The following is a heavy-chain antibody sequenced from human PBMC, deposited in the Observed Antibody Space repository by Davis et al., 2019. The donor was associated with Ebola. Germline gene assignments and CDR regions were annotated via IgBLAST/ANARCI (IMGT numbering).Heavy chain of an antibody. CDR3: ARDPARVTIFGVVNNWFDP. CDR2: INHSGST. J-gene: IGHJ5*02. CDR1: GGSFSGYY. V-gene: IGHV4-34*01. D-gene: IGHD3-3*01. Sequence: MPSETLSLTCAVYGGSFSGYYWSWIRQPPGKGLEWTGEINHSGSTNYNPSLKSRVTISVDTSKNQFSLKLSSVTAADTAVYYCARDPARVTIFGVVNNWFDPWGQGTLVTVSS.